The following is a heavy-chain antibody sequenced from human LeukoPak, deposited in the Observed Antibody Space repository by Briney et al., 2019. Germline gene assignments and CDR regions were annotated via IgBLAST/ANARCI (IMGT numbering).Heavy chain of an antibody. D-gene: IGHD3-22*01. CDR1: GFTFSSYW. V-gene: IGHV3-7*01. CDR2: IKQDGSEK. CDR3: ARGVRYDSSGYYWDFYYGMDV. J-gene: IGHJ6*02. Sequence: GGSLRLSCAASGFTFSSYWMSWVRQAPGKGLEWVANIKQDGSEKYYVDSVKGRFTISRDNAKNSLYLQMNSLRAEDTAVYYCARGVRYDSSGYYWDFYYGMDVWGQGTTVTVSS.